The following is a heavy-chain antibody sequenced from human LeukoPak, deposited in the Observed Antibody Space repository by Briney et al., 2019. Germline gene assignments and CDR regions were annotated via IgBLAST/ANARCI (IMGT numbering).Heavy chain of an antibody. CDR1: GFTFSSYA. J-gene: IGHJ4*02. Sequence: GGSLRLSCAASGFTFSSYAMSWVRQAPGKGLEWVSAISGSGGSTYYADSVKGRFTISRDNSKNTLYLQMNSLRAEDTAVYYCAKDLDIVVVPAAIFGYWGQGTLVTVSS. CDR2: ISGSGGST. CDR3: AKDLDIVVVPAAIFGY. D-gene: IGHD2-2*02. V-gene: IGHV3-23*01.